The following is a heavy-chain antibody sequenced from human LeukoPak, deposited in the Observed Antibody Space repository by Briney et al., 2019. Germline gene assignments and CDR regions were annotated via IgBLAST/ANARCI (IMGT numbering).Heavy chain of an antibody. Sequence: GGSLRLSCAASGFTFSDYEMNWVRQAPGKGLEWVSYISSSASIIYYADSVKGRFTISRDNAKNSLYLQMNSLRAEDTAVYYCAELGITMIGGVWGKGTTVTISS. CDR3: AELGITMIGGV. CDR2: ISSSASII. D-gene: IGHD3-10*02. J-gene: IGHJ6*04. CDR1: GFTFSDYE. V-gene: IGHV3-48*03.